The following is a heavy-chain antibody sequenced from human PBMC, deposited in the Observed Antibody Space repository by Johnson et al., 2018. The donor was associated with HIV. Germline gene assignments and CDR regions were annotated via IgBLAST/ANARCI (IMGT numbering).Heavy chain of an antibody. Sequence: QVLLVESGGSVVRPGGSLRLSCAASGFTFDDYGMSWVRQVPGKGMEWVAARGYDGHDKDYADSVKGRFTISRDNSRTTLYLHLNSLRAVDTAVYYCARVRIGRENAFDIWGQGTMVTVSS. CDR2: RGYDGHDK. D-gene: IGHD1-26*01. J-gene: IGHJ3*02. V-gene: IGHV3-30*03. CDR3: ARVRIGRENAFDI. CDR1: GFTFDDYG.